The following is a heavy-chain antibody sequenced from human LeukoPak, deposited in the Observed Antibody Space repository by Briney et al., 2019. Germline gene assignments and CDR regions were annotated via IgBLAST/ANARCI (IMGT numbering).Heavy chain of an antibody. V-gene: IGHV3-7*01. CDR3: AREQGVVAATPCFDY. Sequence: PGGSLRLSCAASGFTFSSYWMSWVRQAPGKGLEWVANIKQDGSEKYYVDSVKGRFTISRDNAKNSLYLQMNSLRAEDTAVYYCAREQGVVAATPCFDYWGQGTLVTVSS. CDR1: GFTFSSYW. J-gene: IGHJ4*02. CDR2: IKQDGSEK. D-gene: IGHD2-15*01.